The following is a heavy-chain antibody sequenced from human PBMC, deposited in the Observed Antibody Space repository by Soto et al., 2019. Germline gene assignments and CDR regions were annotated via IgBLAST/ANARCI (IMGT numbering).Heavy chain of an antibody. V-gene: IGHV5-51*01. Sequence: PGESLKISCKGSGYSFTSYWIGWVRQMPGKGLEWMGIIYPGDSDTRYSPSFQGQVTISADKSISTAYLQWSSLKASDTAIYYCARRGYGYGQYYYAMDVWGQGTTVTVSS. D-gene: IGHD5-18*01. CDR2: IYPGDSDT. J-gene: IGHJ6*02. CDR1: GYSFTSYW. CDR3: ARRGYGYGQYYYAMDV.